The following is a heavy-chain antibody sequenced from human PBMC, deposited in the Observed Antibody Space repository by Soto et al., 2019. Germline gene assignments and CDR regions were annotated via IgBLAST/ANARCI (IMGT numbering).Heavy chain of an antibody. J-gene: IGHJ3*02. D-gene: IGHD3-22*01. Sequence: PGGSLRLSCAASGFTFSSYSMNWVRQAPGKGLEWVSSISSSSSYIYYADSVKGRFTISRDNAKNSLYLQMNSQRAEDTAVYYCARDRYYYDSSGLIKGPFDIWGQGTMVTVSS. CDR3: ARDRYYYDSSGLIKGPFDI. CDR1: GFTFSSYS. V-gene: IGHV3-21*01. CDR2: ISSSSSYI.